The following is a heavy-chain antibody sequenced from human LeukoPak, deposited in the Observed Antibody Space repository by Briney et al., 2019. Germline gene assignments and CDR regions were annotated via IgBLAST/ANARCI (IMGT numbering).Heavy chain of an antibody. Sequence: ASETLSLTCTVSGVSISSNSYYWAWIRQPPGKGLEWIGTIYYSGSTYYNPSLESRVAISVDTSKNQFSLKPSSVTAADTAVYYCASPGPYYDFWSGYQYYFDYWGQGTLVTVSS. V-gene: IGHV4-39*01. CDR1: GVSISSNSYY. CDR3: ASPGPYYDFWSGYQYYFDY. D-gene: IGHD3-3*01. J-gene: IGHJ4*02. CDR2: IYYSGST.